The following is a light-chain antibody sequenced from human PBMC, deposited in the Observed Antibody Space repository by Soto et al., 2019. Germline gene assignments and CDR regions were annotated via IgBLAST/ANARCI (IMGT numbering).Light chain of an antibody. J-gene: IGLJ1*01. V-gene: IGLV2-14*01. CDR1: SSDVGGYHY. CDR3: SSYTSSITYV. CDR2: DVI. Sequence: QSVLTQPASVSGSPGQSITISCTGTSSDVGGYHYVSWYQQYPGKAPKVMIYDVINRPSGVFNRFSGSKSGTTASLTFSGLQAEDEADYYCSSYTSSITYVFGTGTKVTVL.